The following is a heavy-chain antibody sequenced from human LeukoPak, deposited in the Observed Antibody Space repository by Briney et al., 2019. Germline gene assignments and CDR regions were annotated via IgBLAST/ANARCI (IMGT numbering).Heavy chain of an antibody. Sequence: GGSLRLSCAASGFTFSSYGMHWIRQAPGKGLEWVAFIRYDGSNKYYADSVKGRFTISRDNSKNTLYLQMNSLRAEDTAVYYCAKDRSGSYSQGLDYWGQGTLVTVSS. CDR1: GFTFSSYG. CDR3: AKDRSGSYSQGLDY. V-gene: IGHV3-30*02. J-gene: IGHJ4*02. CDR2: IRYDGSNK. D-gene: IGHD1-26*01.